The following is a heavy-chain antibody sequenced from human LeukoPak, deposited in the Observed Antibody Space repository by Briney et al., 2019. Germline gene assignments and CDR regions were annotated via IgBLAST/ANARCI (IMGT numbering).Heavy chain of an antibody. CDR2: ISATGVNT. D-gene: IGHD5-18*01. V-gene: IGHV3-23*01. Sequence: GGSLRLSCTPSGFGSKNYAMSWVRLAPGKGLEWVSFISATGVNTYYADSVKGRFTISRDNSKNTLYLQMNSLRAEDTAVYYCARQPAGYSYGAGAFDIWGQGTMVTVSS. J-gene: IGHJ3*02. CDR3: ARQPAGYSYGAGAFDI. CDR1: GFGSKNYA.